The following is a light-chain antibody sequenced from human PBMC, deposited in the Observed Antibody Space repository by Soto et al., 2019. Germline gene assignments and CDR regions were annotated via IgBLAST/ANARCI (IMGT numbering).Light chain of an antibody. CDR2: AAS. CDR3: QKSYSTLIT. CDR1: QSISSY. Sequence: DIQMTQSPSSLSASVGDRVTITCRASQSISSYLNWYQQKPGKAPKLLIYAASSLQSGVPSRFSGSGSETDFTLNISSLQPEDFATYYCQKSYSTLITFGQGTRLEIK. V-gene: IGKV1-39*01. J-gene: IGKJ5*01.